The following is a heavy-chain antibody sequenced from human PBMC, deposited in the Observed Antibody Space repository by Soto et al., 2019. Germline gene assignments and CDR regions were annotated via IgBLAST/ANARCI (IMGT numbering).Heavy chain of an antibody. V-gene: IGHV3-21*01. D-gene: IGHD3-16*01. CDR3: SRSPEVGVRGAY. CDR2: ITVGSSHI. Sequence: EVQLVESGGGLVKPGGSLSLSCTGSGFPFSAYNINWVRQPPGKGLEWVSAITVGSSHIYQPNSMKGRFTISRDDAKNAVYLPIDSLRDEDTALYYCSRSPEVGVRGAYWGQGTLVTVSS. J-gene: IGHJ4*02. CDR1: GFPFSAYN.